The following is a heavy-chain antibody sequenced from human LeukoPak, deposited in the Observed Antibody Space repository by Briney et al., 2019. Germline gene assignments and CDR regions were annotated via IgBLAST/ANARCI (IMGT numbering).Heavy chain of an antibody. CDR2: IIPIFGTA. Sequence: SVKVSCKASGYTFTSYGISWVRQAPGQGLEWTGGIIPIFGTANYAQKFQGRVTITTDESTSTAYMELSSLRSEDTAVYYCARASLRGYCSSTSCPLDYWGQGTLVTVSS. V-gene: IGHV1-69*05. CDR3: ARASLRGYCSSTSCPLDY. CDR1: GYTFTSYG. D-gene: IGHD2-2*01. J-gene: IGHJ4*02.